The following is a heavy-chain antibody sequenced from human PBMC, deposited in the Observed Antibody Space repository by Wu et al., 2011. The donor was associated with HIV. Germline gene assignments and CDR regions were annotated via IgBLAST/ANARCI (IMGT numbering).Heavy chain of an antibody. Sequence: QVQLVQSGAELKKPGSSVRVSCKTSGGSFNNYAINWMRQAPGQVLEWMGGIIPIFGTANYAQKFQGRVTITTDESTSTAYMELSSLRSEDTAVYYCARGTRCSGGSCYGAWDYWGQGTLGHRSPQ. CDR3: ARGTRCSGGSCYGAWDY. J-gene: IGHJ4*02. CDR2: IIPIFGTA. D-gene: IGHD2-15*01. CDR1: GGSFNNYA. V-gene: IGHV1-69*05.